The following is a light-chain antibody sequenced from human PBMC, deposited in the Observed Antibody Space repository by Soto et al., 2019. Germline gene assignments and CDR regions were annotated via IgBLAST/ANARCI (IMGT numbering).Light chain of an antibody. CDR3: QQFETYTRT. J-gene: IGKJ1*01. CDR1: QSISSW. Sequence: DFQMTQSPSTLSASVGDRVTISCRASQSISSWLAWYQQKPGKAPKLLIYKASSLESGVPSRFSGSGSRTEFTLTISGLQPDDFATYYCQQFETYTRTFGQGTKVEIK. CDR2: KAS. V-gene: IGKV1-5*03.